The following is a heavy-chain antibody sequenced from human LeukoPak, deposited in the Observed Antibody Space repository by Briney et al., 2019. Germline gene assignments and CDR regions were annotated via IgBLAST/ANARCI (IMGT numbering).Heavy chain of an antibody. D-gene: IGHD6-19*01. CDR1: GFTFSSYA. CDR2: ISGSGGST. CDR3: AKGQYSSGCSWFDP. Sequence: GGSLRLSCAASGFTFSSYAMSWVRQAPGKGLEWVSAISGSGGSTYYADSVKGRFTISRDNSKNTLYLQMNSLRAEDTAVYHCAKGQYSSGCSWFDPWGQGTLVTVSS. V-gene: IGHV3-23*01. J-gene: IGHJ5*02.